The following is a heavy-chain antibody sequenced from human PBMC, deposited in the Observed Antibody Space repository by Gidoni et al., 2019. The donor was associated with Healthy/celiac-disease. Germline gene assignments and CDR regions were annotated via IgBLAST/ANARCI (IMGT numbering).Heavy chain of an antibody. Sequence: QVQLVESGGGVVQPGRSLRLSCAASGFTFSSYAMHWVRQAPGKGLEWVAVISYDGSNKYYADSVKGRFTISRDNSKNTLYLQMNSLRAEDTAVYYCARDLYSSSVGVICYWGQGTLVTVSS. CDR1: GFTFSSYA. CDR3: ARDLYSSSVGVICY. CDR2: ISYDGSNK. V-gene: IGHV3-30*04. J-gene: IGHJ4*02. D-gene: IGHD6-6*01.